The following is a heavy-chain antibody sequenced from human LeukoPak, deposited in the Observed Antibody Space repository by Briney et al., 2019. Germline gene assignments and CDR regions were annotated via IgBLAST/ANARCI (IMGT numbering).Heavy chain of an antibody. Sequence: SETLSLTCTVSGVSISNDDYFWGWIRQSPGKGLEWIASVSYSGTVYYNPSLESRVTISLDTSKNQFSLTMNSVTAADTALYYCARSDGSWAEYYFDYWGQGTLVTVSS. CDR2: VSYSGTV. V-gene: IGHV4-39*07. D-gene: IGHD6-13*01. CDR3: ARSDGSWAEYYFDY. J-gene: IGHJ4*02. CDR1: GVSISNDDYF.